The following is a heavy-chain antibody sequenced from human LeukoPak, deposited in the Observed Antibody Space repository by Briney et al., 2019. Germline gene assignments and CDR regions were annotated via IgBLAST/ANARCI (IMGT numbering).Heavy chain of an antibody. D-gene: IGHD3-10*01. J-gene: IGHJ6*02. Sequence: GGSLRLPCAASGFTFSSYSMNWVRQAPGKGLEWVSSISSSSSYIYYADSVKGRFTISRDNAKNSLYLQMNSLRAEDTAVYYCARDRGSGSYYGYYYYYGMDVWGQGTTVTVSS. CDR3: ARDRGSGSYYGYYYYYGMDV. CDR1: GFTFSSYS. CDR2: ISSSSSYI. V-gene: IGHV3-21*01.